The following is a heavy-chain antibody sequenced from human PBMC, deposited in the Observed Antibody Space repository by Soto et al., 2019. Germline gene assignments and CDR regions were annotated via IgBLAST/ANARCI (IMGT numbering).Heavy chain of an antibody. CDR2: INPSSGGT. V-gene: IGHV1-2*02. CDR3: ARGRYSNPIPYRVGY. Sequence: XSVKVSCQASVYSFTRYYMHWVRQAPGQGLEWMGWINPSSGGTNYAQKFQGRVTMTRDTSISTAYMELSRLRSDDTAVYYCARGRYSNPIPYRVGYWGQGTLVTVSS. D-gene: IGHD4-4*01. J-gene: IGHJ4*02. CDR1: VYSFTRYY.